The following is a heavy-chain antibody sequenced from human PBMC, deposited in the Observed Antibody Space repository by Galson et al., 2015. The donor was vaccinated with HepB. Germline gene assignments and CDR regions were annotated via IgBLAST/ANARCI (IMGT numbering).Heavy chain of an antibody. CDR2: IIPILGIA. CDR1: GGTFSSYT. V-gene: IGHV1-69*02. Sequence: SVKVSCKASGGTFSSYTISWVRQAPGQGLEWMGRIIPILGIANYAQKFQGRVTITADKSTSTAYMELSSLRSEDTAVYYCARGGYYDSSGPYAAIAEYFQHWGQGTLVTVSS. J-gene: IGHJ1*01. CDR3: ARGGYYDSSGPYAAIAEYFQH. D-gene: IGHD3-22*01.